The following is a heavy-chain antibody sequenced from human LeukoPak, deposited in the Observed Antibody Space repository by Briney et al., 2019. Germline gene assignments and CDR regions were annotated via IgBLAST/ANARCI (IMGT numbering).Heavy chain of an antibody. CDR3: FYVDTVMATGDY. CDR1: GFTVSNNY. CDR2: IYSSGST. Sequence: GGSLRLSCAASGFTVSNNYMNWVRQAPGKGLEWVSVIYSSGSTYYADSVKGRFTISRHNSKNTLYLQMNSLRPEDTAVYYCFYVDTVMATGDYWGQGTLVTVSS. D-gene: IGHD5-18*01. V-gene: IGHV3-53*04. J-gene: IGHJ4*02.